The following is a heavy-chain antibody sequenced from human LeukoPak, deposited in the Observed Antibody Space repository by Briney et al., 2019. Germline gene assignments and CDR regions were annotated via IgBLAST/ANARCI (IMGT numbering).Heavy chain of an antibody. CDR2: IYYSGST. CDR1: GGSFSGYY. CDR3: ARQLYVSGSYYAPMDV. V-gene: IGHV4-39*01. D-gene: IGHD3-10*01. J-gene: IGHJ6*03. Sequence: SETLSLTCAVYGGSFSGYYWGWIRQPPGKGLEWIGSIYYSGSTYYNPSLKSRVTISIDTSKNQFSLKLSSVTAADTAVYFCARQLYVSGSYYAPMDVWGKGTTVTISS.